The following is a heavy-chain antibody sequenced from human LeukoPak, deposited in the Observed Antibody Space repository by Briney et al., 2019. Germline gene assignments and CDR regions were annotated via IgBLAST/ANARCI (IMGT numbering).Heavy chain of an antibody. D-gene: IGHD5-18*01. CDR1: GGSISSGDYY. V-gene: IGHV4-30-4*08. CDR2: IYYSGST. J-gene: IGHJ4*02. CDR3: ARVRYSYGPKYYFDY. Sequence: SETLSLTCTVSGGSISSGDYYWSWIRQPPGKGLEWIGYIYYSGSTYYNPSLKSRVTISVDTSKNQFSLKLSSVTAADTAVYYCARVRYSYGPKYYFDYWGQGTLVTVSS.